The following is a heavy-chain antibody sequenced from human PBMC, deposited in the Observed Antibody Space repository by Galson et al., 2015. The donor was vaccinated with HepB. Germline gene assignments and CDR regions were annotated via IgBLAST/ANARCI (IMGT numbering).Heavy chain of an antibody. CDR1: GYTFTSYY. CDR3: ASLMGYYGMDV. CDR2: INPSGGST. Sequence: SVKVSCKASGYTFTSYYMHWVRQAPGQGLEWMGIINPSGGSTSYAQKFQGRVTMTRDTSTSTVYMELSSLRSEDTVVYYCASLMGYYGMDVWGQGTTVTVSS. D-gene: IGHD3-16*01. V-gene: IGHV1-46*03. J-gene: IGHJ6*02.